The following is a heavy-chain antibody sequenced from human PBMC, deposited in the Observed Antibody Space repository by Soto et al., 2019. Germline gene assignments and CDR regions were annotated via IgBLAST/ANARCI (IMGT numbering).Heavy chain of an antibody. Sequence: QTLTLRCPISVDTVCIYFAAWSWIRTYPSGGLEWLGRTYYRSRFFSDYAESVKSRIIINPDTSKNQFSLQLKSVSPEDTAVYYCVRDRYSSSGWFDPWGQGTPVTVSS. CDR1: VDTVCIYFAA. J-gene: IGHJ5*02. V-gene: IGHV6-1*01. CDR2: TYYRSRFFS. D-gene: IGHD3-10*01. CDR3: VRDRYSSSGWFDP.